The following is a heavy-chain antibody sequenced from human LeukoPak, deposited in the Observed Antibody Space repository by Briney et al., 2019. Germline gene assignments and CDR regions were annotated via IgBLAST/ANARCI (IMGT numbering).Heavy chain of an antibody. CDR1: GYTFTTYT. CDR3: ARQLPYLQFDH. D-gene: IGHD2-2*01. J-gene: IGHJ4*02. V-gene: IGHV1-3*01. CDR2: IIAGNGNT. Sequence: ASVTVSCKASGYTFTTYTIHWVRQAPGQRLEWMGWIIAGNGNTKYSQKFQGRVTITRDTYASTAYMELSSLRSEDTAVYYCARQLPYLQFDHWGQGTLVTVSS.